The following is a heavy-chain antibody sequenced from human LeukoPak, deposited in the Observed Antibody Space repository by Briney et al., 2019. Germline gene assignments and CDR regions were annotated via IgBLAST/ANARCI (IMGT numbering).Heavy chain of an antibody. CDR3: ARRKVVPAATFDY. V-gene: IGHV4-34*01. CDR2: INHSGST. J-gene: IGHJ4*02. Sequence: SETLSLTCAVHGGSFSGYYWSWIRQPPGKGLEWIGEINHSGSTNYNPSLKSRVTISVDTSKNQFSLKLSSVTAADTAVYYCARRKVVPAATFDYWGQGTLVTVSS. D-gene: IGHD2-2*01. CDR1: GGSFSGYY.